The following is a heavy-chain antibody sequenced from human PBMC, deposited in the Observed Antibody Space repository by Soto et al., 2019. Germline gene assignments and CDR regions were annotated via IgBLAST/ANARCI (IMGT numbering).Heavy chain of an antibody. CDR3: AKDLDYYDSSGYPDYFDY. CDR2: ISGSGGST. Sequence: PGGSLRLSFAASGFTFSSYAMSWVRQAPGKGLEWVSAISGSGGSTYYADSVKGRFTISRDNSKNTLYLQMNSLRAEDTAVYYCAKDLDYYDSSGYPDYFDYWGQGTLVTVSS. J-gene: IGHJ4*02. V-gene: IGHV3-23*01. D-gene: IGHD3-22*01. CDR1: GFTFSSYA.